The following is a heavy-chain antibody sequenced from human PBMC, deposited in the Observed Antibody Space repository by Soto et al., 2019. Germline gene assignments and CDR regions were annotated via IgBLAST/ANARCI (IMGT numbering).Heavy chain of an antibody. CDR1: GGSISSGGYY. J-gene: IGHJ5*02. Sequence: QVQLQESGPGLVKPSQTLSLTCTVSGGSISSGGYYWNWIRQHPGKGLEWIGYIYYSGSTSYNPSLKSRXXXXXXXXXXXXXXXXXXXXAXXXXXXXXAXEPRAWGQGTLVTVSS. V-gene: IGHV4-31*03. CDR3: XAXEPRA. CDR2: IYYSGST.